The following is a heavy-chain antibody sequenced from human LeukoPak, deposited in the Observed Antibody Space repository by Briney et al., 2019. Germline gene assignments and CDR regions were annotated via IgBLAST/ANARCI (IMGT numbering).Heavy chain of an antibody. CDR1: GGSISSGGYY. D-gene: IGHD4-11*01. V-gene: IGHV4-31*03. J-gene: IGHJ3*02. CDR3: ARGDYTGAFDI. Sequence: SQTLSLTCTVSGGSISSGGYYWSWIRQHPGKGLEWIGYIYYSGSTNYNPSLKSRVTISVDTSKNQFSLKLSSVTAADTAVYYCARGDYTGAFDIWGQGTMVTVSS. CDR2: IYYSGST.